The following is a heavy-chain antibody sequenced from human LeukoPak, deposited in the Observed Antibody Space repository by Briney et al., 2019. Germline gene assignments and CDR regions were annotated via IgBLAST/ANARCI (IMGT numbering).Heavy chain of an antibody. CDR3: ARRLLWFGELLSTGYMDV. CDR1: GYTFTSYG. Sequence: ASVKVSCKASGYTFTSYGISWVRQAPGQGLEWMGWISAYNGNTNYAQKLQGRVTMTTDTSTSTAYMELRSLRSDDTAVYYCARRLLWFGELLSTGYMDVWGKGTTVTISS. V-gene: IGHV1-18*01. J-gene: IGHJ6*03. D-gene: IGHD3-10*01. CDR2: ISAYNGNT.